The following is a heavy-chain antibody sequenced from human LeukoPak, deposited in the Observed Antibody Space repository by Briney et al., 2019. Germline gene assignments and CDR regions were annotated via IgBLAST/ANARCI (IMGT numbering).Heavy chain of an antibody. CDR3: AGGIQLWLRYDY. J-gene: IGHJ4*02. D-gene: IGHD5-18*01. V-gene: IGHV3-23*01. CDR1: GFTFSNYA. CDR2: ISGSGGST. Sequence: GGSLRLSCAASGFTFSNYAMSWVRQAPGKGLEWVSAISGSGGSTYYADSVKGRFTISRDNSKNTLHLQMSGLRAEDTAVYYCAGGIQLWLRYDYWGQGTLVTVSS.